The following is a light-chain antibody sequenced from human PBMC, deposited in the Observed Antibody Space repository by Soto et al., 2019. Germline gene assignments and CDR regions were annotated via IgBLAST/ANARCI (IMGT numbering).Light chain of an antibody. CDR3: QKYRGATRT. V-gene: IGKV3-20*01. Sequence: EMVWTQSPGTLSLSPGEGATLSCRASQSISSTFLAWYPQKRGQAPRLLIHGASNRATGIPDRFSGSGSGTDFTLTRTRLEPDDFAVYYFQKYRGATRTFGQGTTLEV. J-gene: IGKJ1*01. CDR1: QSISSTF. CDR2: GAS.